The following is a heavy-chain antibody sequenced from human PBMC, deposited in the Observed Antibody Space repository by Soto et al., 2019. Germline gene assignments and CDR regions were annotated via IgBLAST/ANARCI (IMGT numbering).Heavy chain of an antibody. D-gene: IGHD2-15*01. CDR3: ARGGTYCSRGNCRKYSFDD. CDR2: IYYSGST. Sequence: SETLSLTCTVSGCSISSCVYYWSCIRHHSGKDLEWFGYIYYSGSTYYNPSLKSLVTISVDTSKNQFSLKLSSVIAADTAVYYCARGGTYCSRGNCRKYSFDDCGQGTLVTVSS. CDR1: GCSISSCVYY. J-gene: IGHJ4*02. V-gene: IGHV4-31*01.